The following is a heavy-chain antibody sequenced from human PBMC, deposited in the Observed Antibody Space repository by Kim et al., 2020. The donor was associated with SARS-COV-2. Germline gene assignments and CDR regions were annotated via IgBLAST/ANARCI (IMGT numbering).Heavy chain of an antibody. Sequence: GGSLRLSCVTSGLYVIHWVRQAPGKGLEWVAAMSFDGFSKYFADSVKGRFTISRDDSRNTVWLQLNNLRDDDSAMYYCATEGGTSGRCGDFDYWSQGTL. CDR1: GLYV. D-gene: IGHD4-17*01. V-gene: IGHV3-30*04. CDR3: ATEGGTSGRCGDFDY. J-gene: IGHJ4*02. CDR2: MSFDGFSK.